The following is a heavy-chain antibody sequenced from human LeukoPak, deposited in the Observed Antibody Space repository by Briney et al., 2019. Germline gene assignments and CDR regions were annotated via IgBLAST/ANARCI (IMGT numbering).Heavy chain of an antibody. CDR3: ARVGSSSSTNYYYYMDV. V-gene: IGHV4-38-2*02. J-gene: IGHJ6*03. Sequence: SETLSLTCTVSGGSINGYYWGWIRQPPGKGLEWIGSIYHSGSTYYNPSLKSRVTISVDTSKNQFSLKLSSVTAADTAVYYCARVGSSSSTNYYYYMDVWGKGTTVTVSS. CDR1: GGSINGYY. D-gene: IGHD6-6*01. CDR2: IYHSGST.